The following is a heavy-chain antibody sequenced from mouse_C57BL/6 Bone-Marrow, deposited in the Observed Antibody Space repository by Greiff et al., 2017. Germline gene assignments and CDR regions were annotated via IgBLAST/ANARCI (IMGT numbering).Heavy chain of an antibody. V-gene: IGHV1-55*01. CDR1: GYTFTSYW. CDR2: IYPGSGST. CDR3: ARPYYSNYWYFDV. D-gene: IGHD2-5*01. J-gene: IGHJ1*03. Sequence: QVQLQQPGAELVKPGASVKMSCKASGYTFTSYWITWVKQRPGQGLEWIGDIYPGSGSTNYNEKFKSKATLTVDTTSSTAYMLLSSLTSEDSAVYYCARPYYSNYWYFDVWGTWTTVTDSS.